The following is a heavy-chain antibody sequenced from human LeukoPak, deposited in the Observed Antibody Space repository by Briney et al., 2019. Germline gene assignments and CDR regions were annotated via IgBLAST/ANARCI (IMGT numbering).Heavy chain of an antibody. J-gene: IGHJ4*02. Sequence: PSETLSLTCAVYGGSFSGFYWSWIRQPPVKVLEWIGEINHSGSTNYNPSLKSRVTISVDTSKNQFSLKLSSVTAADTAVYYCATYDFWSGFQPWGQGTLVTVSS. CDR2: INHSGST. V-gene: IGHV4-34*01. D-gene: IGHD3-3*01. CDR3: ATYDFWSGFQP. CDR1: GGSFSGFY.